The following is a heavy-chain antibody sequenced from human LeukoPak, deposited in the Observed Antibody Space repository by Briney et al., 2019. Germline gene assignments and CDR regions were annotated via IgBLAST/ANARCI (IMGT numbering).Heavy chain of an antibody. Sequence: AETLSLTCTVSGYSISSGYYWGWIRQPPGKGLEWIGSIYHSGSTYYNPSLKSRVTISVDTSKNQFSLKLSSVTAADTAVYYCARLAGATPFDYWGQGTPVTVSS. CDR3: ARLAGATPFDY. D-gene: IGHD1-26*01. V-gene: IGHV4-38-2*02. J-gene: IGHJ4*02. CDR1: GYSISSGYY. CDR2: IYHSGST.